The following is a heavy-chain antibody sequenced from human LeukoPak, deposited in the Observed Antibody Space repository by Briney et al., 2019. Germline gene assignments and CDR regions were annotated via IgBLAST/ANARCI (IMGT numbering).Heavy chain of an antibody. Sequence: PETLSLTCTVSGGSISSSSYYWGWIRQPPGKGLEWIGSIYYSGSTYYNPSLKSRVTISVDTSKKQFSLKLSSVTAANTAVYYCARRPHLDMVRGVKYYFDYWGQGTLVTASS. CDR3: ARRPHLDMVRGVKYYFDY. J-gene: IGHJ4*02. D-gene: IGHD3-10*01. V-gene: IGHV4-39*01. CDR1: GGSISSSSYY. CDR2: IYYSGST.